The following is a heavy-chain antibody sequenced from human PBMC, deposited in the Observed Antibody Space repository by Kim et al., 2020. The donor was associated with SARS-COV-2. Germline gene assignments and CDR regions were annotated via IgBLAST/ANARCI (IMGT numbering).Heavy chain of an antibody. CDR2: IFYTGGT. CDR3: SRQWDAREPPAL. J-gene: IGHJ4*02. D-gene: IGHD1-26*01. CDR1: VGSISSYY. V-gene: IGHV4-59*08. Sequence: SETLSLTCTVSVGSISSYYWNWIRQPPGKGLEWIGYIFYTGGTKYNPSLEGRVTLSLDTPRNQFSLKLTSVTAADTAVYYCSRQWDAREPPALWGQGTL.